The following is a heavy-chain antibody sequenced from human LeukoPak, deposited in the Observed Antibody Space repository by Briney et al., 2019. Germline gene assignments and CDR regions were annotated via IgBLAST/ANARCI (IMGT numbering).Heavy chain of an antibody. V-gene: IGHV1-2*02. CDR1: GYTFTGYY. J-gene: IGHJ4*02. CDR2: INPNSGGT. D-gene: IGHD6-19*01. CDR3: ASEREVYSSGWSSRPFDY. Sequence: GASVKVSCKASGYTFTGYYMHWVRQAPGQGLEWMGWINPNSGGTNYAQKFQGRVTMTRDTSISTAYMELSRLSSDDTAVYYCASEREVYSSGWSSRPFDYWGQGTLVTVSS.